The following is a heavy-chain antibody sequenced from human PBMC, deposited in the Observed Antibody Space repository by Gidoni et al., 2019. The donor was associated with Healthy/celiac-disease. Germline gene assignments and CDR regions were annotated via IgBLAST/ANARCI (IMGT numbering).Heavy chain of an antibody. J-gene: IGHJ6*03. CDR2: IKQDGGEK. CDR1: GFSFSSCW. CDR3: ARSPNVLRFLEWSPYYYYYYMDV. D-gene: IGHD3-3*01. Sequence: EAQLVESVGGLVQPGGSLRLSCAASGFSFSSCWMTWVRQAPGKGLEWVANIKQDGGEKYYVDSVKGRFTISRDNAKNSLYLQMNSLRAEDTAVYYCARSPNVLRFLEWSPYYYYYYMDVWGRGTTVTVS. V-gene: IGHV3-7*05.